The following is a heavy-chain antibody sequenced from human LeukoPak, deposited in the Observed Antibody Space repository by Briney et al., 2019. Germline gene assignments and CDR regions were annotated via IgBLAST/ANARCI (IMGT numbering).Heavy chain of an antibody. CDR2: MKYDGSEK. D-gene: IGHD4-17*01. Sequence: PGGPLRLSCEASGFTFSRSWMAWVRQAPGKGLEWVDDMKYDGSEKDYVDSVKGRFIVSRDNAMNSLYLQMNSLRAEDTAVYYCVRDPSHGALDYWGQGTLVTVSS. V-gene: IGHV3-7*01. CDR3: VRDPSHGALDY. CDR1: GFTFSRSW. J-gene: IGHJ4*02.